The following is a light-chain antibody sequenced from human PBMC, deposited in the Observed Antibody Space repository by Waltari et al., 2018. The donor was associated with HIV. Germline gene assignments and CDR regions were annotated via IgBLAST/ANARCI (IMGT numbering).Light chain of an antibody. J-gene: IGLJ3*02. CDR1: SYNSGSNT. CDR3: AAWDDSLDGWV. V-gene: IGLV1-44*01. CDR2: INS. Sequence: QSVLTQPPSASGTPGQSVTISCSGSSYNSGSNTVNWYQQFPGTAPKLLIYINSQRPSGVPDRFSGSKSGTSASLAISGLQSEDEAVYYCAAWDDSLDGWVFGGGTNLTVL.